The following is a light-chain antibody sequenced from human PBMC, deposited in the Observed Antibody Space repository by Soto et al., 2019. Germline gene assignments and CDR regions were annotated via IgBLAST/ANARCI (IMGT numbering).Light chain of an antibody. CDR2: AIS. J-gene: IGKJ2*01. CDR3: QQSYGTPYT. V-gene: IGKV1-39*01. CDR1: QSITNY. Sequence: DIQMTQSPSSLSASVGDRVTITCRASQSITNYLNWYQQKPGKAPKLLMYAISTLQSGVPSRFGGSGSGTEFTLTISSLQPDDFATYYCQQSYGTPYTFGQGTKVDIK.